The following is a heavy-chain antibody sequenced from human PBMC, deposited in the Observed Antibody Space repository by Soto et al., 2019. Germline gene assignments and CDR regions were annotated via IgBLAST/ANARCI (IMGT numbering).Heavy chain of an antibody. V-gene: IGHV1-2*02. CDR1: GYTITAYY. Sequence: QVQLVQSGTEVKKPGASVKVSCKASGYTITAYYIHWVRQAPGQGLEWMGWIDPRNGGTVYAQKFQGRVTMTRDTSISTVYMDLSGLGSDDTPLYFCARDDYGIYPYWGQGSLVSVSS. CDR2: IDPRNGGT. J-gene: IGHJ4*02. D-gene: IGHD1-26*01. CDR3: ARDDYGIYPY.